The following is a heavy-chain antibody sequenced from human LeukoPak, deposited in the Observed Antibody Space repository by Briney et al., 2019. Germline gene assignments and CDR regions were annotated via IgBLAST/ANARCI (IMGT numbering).Heavy chain of an antibody. V-gene: IGHV3-33*01. CDR3: ARDKGDCSSTSCYRLDP. D-gene: IGHD2-2*02. Sequence: GGSLRLSCAASGFTFSSYGMHWVRQAPGKGLEWVAVIWYDGSNKYYADSVKGRFTISRDNSKNTLYLQMNSLRAEDTAVYYCARDKGDCSSTSCYRLDPWVQGTLVTVSS. CDR2: IWYDGSNK. J-gene: IGHJ5*02. CDR1: GFTFSSYG.